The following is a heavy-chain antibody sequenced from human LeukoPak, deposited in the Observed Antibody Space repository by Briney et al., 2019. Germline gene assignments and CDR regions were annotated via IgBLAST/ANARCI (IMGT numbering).Heavy chain of an antibody. CDR1: GFTFSSYS. V-gene: IGHV3-48*01. D-gene: IGHD2-15*01. CDR2: ISSSSSTI. CDR3: ARGGTNFDY. Sequence: GGSLRLSCAASGFTFSSYSVNWVRQAPGKGLEWVSYISSSSSTIYYADSVKGRFTISRDNAKNSLDLQMNSLRAEDTAVYYCARGGTNFDYWGQGTLVTVSS. J-gene: IGHJ4*02.